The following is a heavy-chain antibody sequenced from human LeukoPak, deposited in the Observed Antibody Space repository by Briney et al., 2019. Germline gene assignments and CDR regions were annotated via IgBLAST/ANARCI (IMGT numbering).Heavy chain of an antibody. D-gene: IGHD5-18*01. Sequence: PSETLSLTCAVYGGSFSGYYWSWIRQPPGKGLEWIGEINDSGSTNYNPSLKSRVTISVDTSKNQFSLKLSSVTAADTAVYYCARRTMIQLWIRHYFDYWGQGTLVTVSS. CDR1: GGSFSGYY. V-gene: IGHV4-34*01. CDR3: ARRTMIQLWIRHYFDY. J-gene: IGHJ4*02. CDR2: INDSGST.